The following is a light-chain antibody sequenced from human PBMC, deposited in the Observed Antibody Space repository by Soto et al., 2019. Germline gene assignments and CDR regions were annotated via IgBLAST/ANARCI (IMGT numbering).Light chain of an antibody. Sequence: DIQMTQSPSSLSASVGDRVSITCRASQGITRDLAWDQQNPGKAPKRLIYAASSLKSGVPSRFSGSGSGTEFTITISSLQPENLANYNCLKHNSYPYTYGQGTRLEI. J-gene: IGKJ2*01. CDR3: LKHNSYPYT. CDR1: QGITRD. V-gene: IGKV1-17*01. CDR2: AAS.